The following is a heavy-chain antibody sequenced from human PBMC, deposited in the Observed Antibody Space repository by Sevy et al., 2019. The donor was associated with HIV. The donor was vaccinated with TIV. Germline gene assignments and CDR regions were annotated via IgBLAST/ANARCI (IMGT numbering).Heavy chain of an antibody. Sequence: SVKVSCKASGYTFTSYGISWVRQAPGQGLEWMGCISAYNGNTNYAKKLQGRVTMTTDTSTSTAYMELRSLRSDDTAVYYCAIGDLRGVIGYFQHWGQGTLVTVSS. D-gene: IGHD3-10*01. CDR2: ISAYNGNT. CDR1: GYTFTSYG. V-gene: IGHV1-18*01. CDR3: AIGDLRGVIGYFQH. J-gene: IGHJ1*01.